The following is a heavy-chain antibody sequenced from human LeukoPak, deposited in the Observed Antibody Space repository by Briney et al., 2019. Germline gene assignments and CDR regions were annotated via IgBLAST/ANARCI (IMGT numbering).Heavy chain of an antibody. J-gene: IGHJ4*02. CDR3: ARVGRRYYDILTGYYSDY. Sequence: GRSLRLSCAASGFTFSSYAMHWVRQAPGKGLEWVAVISYDGSNKYYADSVKGRFTISRDNSKNTLYLQMNSLRAEDTVVYYCARVGRRYYDILTGYYSDYWGQGTLVTVSS. D-gene: IGHD3-9*01. CDR1: GFTFSSYA. V-gene: IGHV3-30*04. CDR2: ISYDGSNK.